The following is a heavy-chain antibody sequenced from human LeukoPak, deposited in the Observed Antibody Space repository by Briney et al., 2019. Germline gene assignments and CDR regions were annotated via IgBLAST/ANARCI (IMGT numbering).Heavy chain of an antibody. CDR3: ARGDGRSYFDY. Sequence: LSETLSLTCTVSGGSISSSSYYWSWIRQPAGKGLEWIGRIYTSGSTNYNPSLKSRVTMSVDTSKNQFSLKLSSVTAADTAVYYCARGDGRSYFDYWGQGTLVTVSS. CDR1: GGSISSSSYY. J-gene: IGHJ4*02. D-gene: IGHD2-21*02. CDR2: IYTSGST. V-gene: IGHV4-61*02.